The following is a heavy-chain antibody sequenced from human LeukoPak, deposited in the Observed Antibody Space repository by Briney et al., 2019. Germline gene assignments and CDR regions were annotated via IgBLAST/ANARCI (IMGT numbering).Heavy chain of an antibody. V-gene: IGHV1-69*05. Sequence: SVKVSCKASGGTFSSYAISWVQQAPGQGLEWMGGIIPIFGTANYAQKFQGRVTITTDESTSTAYMELSSLRSEDTAVYYCARAHYDSSGYYPYYFDYWGQGTLVTVSS. D-gene: IGHD3-22*01. CDR2: IIPIFGTA. CDR3: ARAHYDSSGYYPYYFDY. J-gene: IGHJ4*02. CDR1: GGTFSSYA.